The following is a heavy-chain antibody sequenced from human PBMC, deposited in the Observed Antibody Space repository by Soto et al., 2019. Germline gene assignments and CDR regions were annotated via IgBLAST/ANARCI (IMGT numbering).Heavy chain of an antibody. CDR2: ISGSGTNT. D-gene: IGHD3-16*01. CDR3: AKDLREGLRNGFDI. J-gene: IGHJ3*02. CDR1: GFAFRTYA. Sequence: EVQLLESGGGLVQPGGSLRLSCAASGFAFRTYAMSWVRQAPGKGLECVSAISGSGTNTYYADSVKGRFTISRDNSKDTVYLQMESLRAEDTALYYFAKDLREGLRNGFDIWGQGTMVTVSS. V-gene: IGHV3-23*01.